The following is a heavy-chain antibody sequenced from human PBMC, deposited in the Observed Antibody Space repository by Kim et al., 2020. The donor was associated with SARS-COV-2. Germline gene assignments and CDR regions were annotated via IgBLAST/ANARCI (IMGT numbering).Heavy chain of an antibody. CDR3: AKVYDFWSGYPFDY. V-gene: IGHV3-23*01. Sequence: GGSLRLSCAASGFTFSSYAMSWVRQAPGKGLEWVSSISGSGGSTYYADSVKGRFTISRDNSKNTLYLQMNSLRAEDTAVYYCAKVYDFWSGYPFDYWGQGTLVTVSS. CDR1: GFTFSSYA. D-gene: IGHD3-3*01. CDR2: ISGSGGST. J-gene: IGHJ4*02.